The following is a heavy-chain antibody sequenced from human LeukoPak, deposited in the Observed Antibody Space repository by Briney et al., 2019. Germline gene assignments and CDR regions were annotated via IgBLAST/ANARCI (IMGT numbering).Heavy chain of an antibody. J-gene: IGHJ4*02. Sequence: PGGSLRLSCAASGFTFSTYGMSWVRQAPGKGLEWVSAIGGSGGGTYYADSVKGRFTISRDNSKNTLYLQMNSLRAEDTAVYYCARHVVAVGFDYWGQGTLVTVSS. V-gene: IGHV3-23*01. CDR3: ARHVVAVGFDY. D-gene: IGHD3-22*01. CDR2: IGGSGGGT. CDR1: GFTFSTYG.